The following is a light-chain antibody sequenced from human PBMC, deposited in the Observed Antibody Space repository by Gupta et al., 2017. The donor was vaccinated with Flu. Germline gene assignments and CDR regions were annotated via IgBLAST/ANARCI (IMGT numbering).Light chain of an antibody. Sequence: RSNSGAGYDVHWYHQLPGKAPKLLIFGNTNRPSGVPARFSGSKSGTSASLAITGLQAEDEADYSCQSYDERLSGWVFGGGTKLTVL. CDR1: RSNSGAGYD. J-gene: IGLJ3*02. CDR2: GNT. V-gene: IGLV1-40*01. CDR3: QSYDERLSGWV.